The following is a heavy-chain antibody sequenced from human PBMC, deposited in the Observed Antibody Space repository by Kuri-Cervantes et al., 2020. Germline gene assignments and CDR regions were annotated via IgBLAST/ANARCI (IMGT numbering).Heavy chain of an antibody. V-gene: IGHV3-7*03. J-gene: IGHJ3*02. CDR2: IKQDGSET. CDR1: GFTFSGYW. CDR3: AKDIRIAAAGNVPNDAFDI. D-gene: IGHD6-13*01. Sequence: GESLKISCTASGFTFSGYWMSWVRQGPGKGLEWVANIKQDGSETFYVDSVKGRFTISRDNSKNTLYLQMNSLRAEDTAVYYCAKDIRIAAAGNVPNDAFDIWGQGTMVTVSS.